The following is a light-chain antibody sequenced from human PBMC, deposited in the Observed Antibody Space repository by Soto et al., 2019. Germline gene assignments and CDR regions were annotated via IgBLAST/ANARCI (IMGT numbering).Light chain of an antibody. CDR1: QSVSSSY. CDR2: AAS. Sequence: EIVLTRSPGTLSLSPGERATLSCRASQSVSSSYLAWYQQKPGQAPRLLIYAASSRTTGIPDRFSGSGSGTDFTLTISRLEPEDFAVYYCQQCSSSPLTFGQGTKLEIK. J-gene: IGKJ2*01. CDR3: QQCSSSPLT. V-gene: IGKV3-20*01.